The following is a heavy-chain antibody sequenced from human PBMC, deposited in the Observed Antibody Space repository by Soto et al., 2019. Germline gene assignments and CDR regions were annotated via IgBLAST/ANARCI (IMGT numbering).Heavy chain of an antibody. CDR1: GFTFSSYA. CDR3: VKATYYDFWSGFPEGGMDV. V-gene: IGHV3-64D*08. D-gene: IGHD3-3*01. J-gene: IGHJ6*02. Sequence: AGGSLRLSCSASGFTFSSYAMHWVRQAPGKGLEYVSAISSNGGSTYYADSVKGRFTISRDNSKNTLYLQMSSLRAEDTAVYYCVKATYYDFWSGFPEGGMDVWGQGTTVTVSS. CDR2: ISSNGGST.